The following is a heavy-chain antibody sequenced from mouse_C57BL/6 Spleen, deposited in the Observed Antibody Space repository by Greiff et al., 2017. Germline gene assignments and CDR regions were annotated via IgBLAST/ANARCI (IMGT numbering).Heavy chain of an antibody. Sequence: VQLQQSGPELVKPGASVKISCKASGYAFSSSWLNWVKQRPGTGLEWIGRIYPGDGATHYNGKFKGKATLPADKSSSTAYMPLSSLTSEDSAVYFCASTYGRSRGFGYWGQGTLVTVAA. CDR1: GYAFSSSW. V-gene: IGHV1-82*01. J-gene: IGHJ3*01. D-gene: IGHD1-1*01. CDR2: IYPGDGAT. CDR3: ASTYGRSRGFGY.